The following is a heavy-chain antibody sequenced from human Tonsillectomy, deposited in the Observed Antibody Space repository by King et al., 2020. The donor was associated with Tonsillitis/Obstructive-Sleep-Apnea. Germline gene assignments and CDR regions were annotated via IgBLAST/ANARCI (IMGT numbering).Heavy chain of an antibody. CDR2: INSDGSST. V-gene: IGHV3-74*01. CDR1: GFTFSIYW. J-gene: IGHJ4*02. CDR3: ASPITIFGLGFDY. D-gene: IGHD3-3*01. Sequence: VQLVESGGGLVQPGGSLRLSCAASGFTFSIYWMHWVRQAPGKGLVWVSRINSDGSSTSYADSVKGRFTISRDNAKNTLYLQMNSLRAEDTAVYYCASPITIFGLGFDYWGQGTLVTVSS.